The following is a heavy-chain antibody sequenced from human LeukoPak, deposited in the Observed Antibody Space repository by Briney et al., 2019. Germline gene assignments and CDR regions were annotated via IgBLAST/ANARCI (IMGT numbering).Heavy chain of an antibody. J-gene: IGHJ5*02. D-gene: IGHD3-10*01. CDR3: ARYYGSGSYYTDPRYNWFDP. CDR2: ISAYNGNT. V-gene: IGHV1-18*01. CDR1: GYTFTSYG. Sequence: ASVKVSCKAFGYTFTSYGISWVRQAPGQGLEWMGWISAYNGNTNYAQKLQGRVTMTTDTSTSTAYMELRSLRSDDTAVYYCARYYGSGSYYTDPRYNWFDPWGQGTLVTVSS.